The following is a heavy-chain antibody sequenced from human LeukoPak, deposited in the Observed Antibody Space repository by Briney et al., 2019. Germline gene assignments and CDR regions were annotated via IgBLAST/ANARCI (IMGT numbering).Heavy chain of an antibody. CDR2: INPNSGGT. J-gene: IGHJ4*02. V-gene: IGHV1-2*02. D-gene: IGHD3-10*01. CDR3: ARGYGSGSYYIPYFDF. CDR1: GYTFTGYY. Sequence: ASVKVSCKASGYTFTGYYMHWVRQAPEQGLEWMGWINPNSGGTNYAQKFQGRVTMTRDTSISTAYMELSRLGSDDTAVYYCARGYGSGSYYIPYFDFWGQGTLVTVSS.